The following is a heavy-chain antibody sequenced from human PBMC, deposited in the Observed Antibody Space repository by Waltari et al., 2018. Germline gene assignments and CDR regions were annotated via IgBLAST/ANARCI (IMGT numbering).Heavy chain of an antibody. Sequence: QVQLVQSGAEMKKRGASVKVSCEASGYTVTGDIIHWVRQAPGQGLEWRGRINPSSGGTNYAQKFQGRVTLTRDKSINTAYMDLSRLTSDDTGMYYCATWRENAFDVWGQGTMVTVST. CDR3: ATWRENAFDV. D-gene: IGHD1-1*01. CDR2: INPSSGGT. CDR1: GYTVTGDI. V-gene: IGHV1-2*05. J-gene: IGHJ3*01.